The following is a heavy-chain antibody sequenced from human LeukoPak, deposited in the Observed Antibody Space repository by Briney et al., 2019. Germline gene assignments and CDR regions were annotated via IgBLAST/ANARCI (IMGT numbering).Heavy chain of an antibody. J-gene: IGHJ6*03. V-gene: IGHV4-59*08. CDR1: GSSISGFH. CDR3: ARHAYPGYNSGLAYYYYYFDV. Sequence: SETLCLTCAVSGSSISGFHWSWIRQPPGKGLEWIGYISYSGSTDYTPSLKSRVSMSVDTAKNQVSLKLHSVTAADTALYYCARHAYPGYNSGLAYYYYYFDVWGKGTAVTVSS. CDR2: ISYSGST. D-gene: IGHD5-18*01.